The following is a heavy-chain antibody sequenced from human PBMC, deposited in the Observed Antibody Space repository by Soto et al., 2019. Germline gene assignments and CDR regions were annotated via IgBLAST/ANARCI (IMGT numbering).Heavy chain of an antibody. J-gene: IGHJ3*02. V-gene: IGHV5-51*01. CDR2: IYPGDSDT. D-gene: IGHD2-2*02. Sequence: PGEALKISCKGSGYSFTSYWIGWVRQMPGKGLEWMGIIYPGDSDTRYSPSFQGQVTISADKSISTAYLQWSSLKASDTAMYYCARLRYCSSTSCYTPFDIWGQGTMVTVSS. CDR1: GYSFTSYW. CDR3: ARLRYCSSTSCYTPFDI.